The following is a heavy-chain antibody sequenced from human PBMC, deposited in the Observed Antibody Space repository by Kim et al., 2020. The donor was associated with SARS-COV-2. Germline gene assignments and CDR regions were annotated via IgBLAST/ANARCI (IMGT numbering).Heavy chain of an antibody. Sequence: GGSLRLSCAASGFTFSSYWMHWVRQAPGKGLVWVSRINSDGSSTSYADSVKGRFTISRDNAKNTLYLQMNSLRAEDTAVYYCARVGAPYCSSTSCYYYYYMDVWGKGTPVTVSS. V-gene: IGHV3-74*01. J-gene: IGHJ6*03. D-gene: IGHD2-2*01. CDR1: GFTFSSYW. CDR2: INSDGSST. CDR3: ARVGAPYCSSTSCYYYYYMDV.